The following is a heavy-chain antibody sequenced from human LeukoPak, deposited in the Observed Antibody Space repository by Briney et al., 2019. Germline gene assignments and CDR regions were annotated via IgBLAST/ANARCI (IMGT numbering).Heavy chain of an antibody. CDR3: AREFTNRIAAAGSCYYYGMDV. CDR2: IIPIFGTA. J-gene: IGHJ6*02. Sequence: SVKVSCKASGGTFSSYAISWVRQAPGQGLEWMGGIIPIFGTANYAQKFQGRVTITADESTSTAYMELSSLRSEDTAVYYCAREFTNRIAAAGSCYYYGMDVWGQGTTVTVSS. D-gene: IGHD6-13*01. CDR1: GGTFSSYA. V-gene: IGHV1-69*13.